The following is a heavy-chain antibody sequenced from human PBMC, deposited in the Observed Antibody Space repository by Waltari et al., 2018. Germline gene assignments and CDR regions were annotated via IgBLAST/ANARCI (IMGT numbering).Heavy chain of an antibody. CDR2: IYYSGST. V-gene: IGHV4-59*01. Sequence: QVQLQESGPGLVKPSETLSLPCTVSGGSISSYYWSWIRQPPGKGLEWIGYIYYSGSTNYNPSLKSRVTISVDTSKNQFSLKLSSVTAADTAVYYCARPITGEDAFDIWGQGTMVTVSS. CDR3: ARPITGEDAFDI. CDR1: GGSISSYY. J-gene: IGHJ3*02. D-gene: IGHD7-27*01.